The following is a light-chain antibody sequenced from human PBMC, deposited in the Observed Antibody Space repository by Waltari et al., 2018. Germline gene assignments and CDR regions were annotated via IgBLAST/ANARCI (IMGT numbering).Light chain of an antibody. CDR3: QTWGSGVVV. CDR1: SGHSNYV. CDR2: LNNDGSH. V-gene: IGLV4-69*01. J-gene: IGLJ3*02. Sequence: QLVLTQAPSASASLGASVTLTCTLRSGHSNYVIAWHEQEPAKGPRYLIRLNNDGSHRKGDGMPDRFSGSRSGAEWYLPISSLQSEDEADYYCQTWGSGVVVFGGGTKLTVL.